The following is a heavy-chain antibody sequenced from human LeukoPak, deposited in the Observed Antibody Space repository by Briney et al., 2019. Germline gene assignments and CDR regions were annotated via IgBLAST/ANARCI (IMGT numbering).Heavy chain of an antibody. V-gene: IGHV4-39*07. Sequence: PSETLSLTCTVSGGSISSSSYYWGWIRQPPGKGLEWIGSIYYSGSTYYNPSLKSRVTISVDTSRNQFSLKLSSVTAADTAVYYCARAGYCSGGSCYPNWFDPWGQGTLVTVSS. J-gene: IGHJ5*02. CDR1: GGSISSSSYY. CDR2: IYYSGST. CDR3: ARAGYCSGGSCYPNWFDP. D-gene: IGHD2-15*01.